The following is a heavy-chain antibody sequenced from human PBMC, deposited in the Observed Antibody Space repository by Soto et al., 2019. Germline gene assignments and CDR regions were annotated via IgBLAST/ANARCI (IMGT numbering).Heavy chain of an antibody. Sequence: ASVKVSCKASGFTFSNCGLNWVRQAPGQGLEWMGWVSANNGHTNYAQNLQGRVSMTTDTSTSTAYMELRGLRFDDTAVYYCARDIESVTAKHFFYYYAMDVWGQGTTATVSS. D-gene: IGHD2-8*01. CDR1: GFTFSNCG. J-gene: IGHJ6*02. CDR2: VSANNGHT. CDR3: ARDIESVTAKHFFYYYAMDV. V-gene: IGHV1-18*01.